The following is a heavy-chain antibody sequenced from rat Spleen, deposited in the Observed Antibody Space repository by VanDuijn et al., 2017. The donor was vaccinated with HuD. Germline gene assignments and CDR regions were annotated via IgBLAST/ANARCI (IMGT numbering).Heavy chain of an antibody. D-gene: IGHD1-1*01. J-gene: IGHJ2*01. Sequence: EVQLVESGGGLVQPGRSMKLSCAASGFTFSSFPMAWVRQAPTKGLEWVATISTSGGSTYYRDSVKGRFTISRDNAKSTLYLQMNSLRSEDTATYYCTSYYSGDYWGQGVMVTVSS. V-gene: IGHV5-46*01. CDR1: GFTFSSFP. CDR2: ISTSGGST. CDR3: TSYYSGDY.